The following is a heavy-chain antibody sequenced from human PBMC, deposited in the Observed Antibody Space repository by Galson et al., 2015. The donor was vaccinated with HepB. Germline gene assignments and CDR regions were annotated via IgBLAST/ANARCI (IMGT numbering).Heavy chain of an antibody. CDR2: ISSSRSYI. V-gene: IGHV3-21*01. CDR3: ARDMGCSGGSCYRAFDY. CDR1: GFTFSSYS. Sequence: SLRLSCAASGFTFSSYSMNWVRQAPGKGLEWVSYISSSRSYIQYADSLKGRLTASRDNAKNSLYLQMNSLRAEDTAVYYCARDMGCSGGSCYRAFDYWGQGTLVTVSS. D-gene: IGHD2-15*01. J-gene: IGHJ4*02.